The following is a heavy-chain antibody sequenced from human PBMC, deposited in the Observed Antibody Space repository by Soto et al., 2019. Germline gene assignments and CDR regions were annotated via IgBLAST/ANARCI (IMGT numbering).Heavy chain of an antibody. V-gene: IGHV3-30*18. Sequence: QVQLVESGGGVVKPGRSLRLSCAASELTFSRYGMHWVRQAPGKGLEWVAMISDDGTKKNYADSVKGRFTISRDTSKNTMYLQMHSLRPEETGVYYCAKDIVVPTAVGYYYYGMDFWGQGTTVTVSS. CDR3: AKDIVVPTAVGYYYYGMDF. J-gene: IGHJ6*02. CDR2: ISDDGTKK. CDR1: ELTFSRYG. D-gene: IGHD2-2*01.